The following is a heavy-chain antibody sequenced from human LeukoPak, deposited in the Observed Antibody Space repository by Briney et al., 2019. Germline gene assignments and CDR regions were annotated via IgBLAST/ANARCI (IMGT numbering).Heavy chain of an antibody. CDR3: ASHWGGY. CDR1: GFTVSTNY. Sequence: PGGSLRLSCAASGFTVSTNYMSWVRQVPGKGLEWVSIIYDSGTTHYADSVKGRFTISRDNLRNTLYLQMNSLRAEDTAVYYCASHWGGYWGQGTLVTVSS. J-gene: IGHJ4*02. D-gene: IGHD3-16*01. CDR2: IYDSGTT. V-gene: IGHV3-53*01.